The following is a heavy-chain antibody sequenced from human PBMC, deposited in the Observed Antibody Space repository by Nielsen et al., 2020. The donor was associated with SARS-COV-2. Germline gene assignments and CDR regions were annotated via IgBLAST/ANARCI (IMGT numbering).Heavy chain of an antibody. CDR3: ARTVLRYFDFYGMDV. V-gene: IGHV5-10-1*01. CDR1: GYSFTSYW. D-gene: IGHD3-9*01. CDR2: IDPSDSYT. Sequence: GESLKISCKGSGYSFTSYWISWVRQMPGKGLEWMGRIDPSDSYTNYSPSFQGHVTISADNSISTAYLQWSSLKASDTAMYYCARTVLRYFDFYGMDVWGQGTTVTVSS. J-gene: IGHJ6*02.